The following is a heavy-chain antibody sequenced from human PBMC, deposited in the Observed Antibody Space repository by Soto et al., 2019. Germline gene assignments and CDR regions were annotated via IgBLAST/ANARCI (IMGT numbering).Heavy chain of an antibody. CDR1: GYTFTGYY. CDR2: INPNSGGT. J-gene: IGHJ4*02. V-gene: IGHV1-2*04. D-gene: IGHD3-10*01. CDR3: ARGPWYYYGSGSYYYFDY. Sequence: ASVKVSCKASGYTFTGYYMHWVRQAPGQGLERMGWINPNSGGTNYAQKFQGWVTMTRDTSISTAYMELSRLRSDDTAVYYCARGPWYYYGSGSYYYFDYWGQGTLVTVSS.